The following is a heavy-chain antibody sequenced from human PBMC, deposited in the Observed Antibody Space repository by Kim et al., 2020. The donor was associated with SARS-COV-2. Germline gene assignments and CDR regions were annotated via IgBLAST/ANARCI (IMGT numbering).Heavy chain of an antibody. D-gene: IGHD1-26*01. CDR1: GFTFSSYG. J-gene: IGHJ4*02. Sequence: GGSLRLSCAASGFTFSSYGMHWVRQAPGKGLEWVAVISYDGSNKYYADSVKGRFTISRDNSKNTLYLQMNSLRAEDTAVYYCAKDAGGHPSGSYYYFDYWGQGTLVTVSS. CDR2: ISYDGSNK. CDR3: AKDAGGHPSGSYYYFDY. V-gene: IGHV3-30*18.